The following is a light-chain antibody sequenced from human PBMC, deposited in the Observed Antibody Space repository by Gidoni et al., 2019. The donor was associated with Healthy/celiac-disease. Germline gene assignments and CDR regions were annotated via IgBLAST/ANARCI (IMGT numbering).Light chain of an antibody. V-gene: IGKV3-20*01. J-gene: IGKJ1*01. CDR3: QQYGSSPKT. CDR1: QSFSSSY. Sequence: EIVLTQSPGTLSLSPGERATLSCRASQSFSSSYLAWYQQKPGQAPRLLIYGGSSRATGIPDRFSGSGSETDFTLTISRLEPEDFAVYYCQQYGSSPKTFGQGTKVEIK. CDR2: GGS.